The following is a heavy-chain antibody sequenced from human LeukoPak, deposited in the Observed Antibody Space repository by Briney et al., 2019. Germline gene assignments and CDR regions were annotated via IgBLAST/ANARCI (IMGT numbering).Heavy chain of an antibody. V-gene: IGHV3-15*01. CDR1: GFTFSSYA. J-gene: IGHJ4*02. CDR3: TTVTI. Sequence: NPGGSLRLPCAASGFTFSSYAMSWVRQAPGKGLEWVGRIKSKTDGGTPLYTAPVKGRFTISRDDSKNTLYLQMDSLKTEDTAVYYCTTVTIWGQGTPVTVSS. CDR2: IKSKTDGGTP. D-gene: IGHD3-3*01.